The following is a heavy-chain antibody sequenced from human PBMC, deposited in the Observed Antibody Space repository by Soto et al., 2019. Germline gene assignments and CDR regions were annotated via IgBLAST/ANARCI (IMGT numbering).Heavy chain of an antibody. CDR3: ASSSFSSDHSLRNLHX. CDR2: FSFSGST. CDR1: DASVSSIRHS. J-gene: IGHJ4*02. D-gene: IGHD2-21*01. V-gene: IGHV4-61*01. Sequence: PAETLSLTFTVSDASVSSIRHSWSWIRQPPGKGLELIGNFSFSGSTSYNPSLKGRVTISADTSKNQFSLNLSPVTPADTAVYYCASSSFSSDHSLRNLHXWGQATLLTVSX.